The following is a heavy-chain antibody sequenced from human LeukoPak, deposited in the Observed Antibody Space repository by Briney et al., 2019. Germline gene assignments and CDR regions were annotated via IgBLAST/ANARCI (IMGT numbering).Heavy chain of an antibody. CDR2: ISYDRSNK. CDR1: GFTFSSYA. CDR3: ARDPHYDYVWGSYLYPSPSIDY. D-gene: IGHD3-16*02. V-gene: IGHV3-30-3*01. J-gene: IGHJ4*02. Sequence: GRSLRLSCAASGFTFSSYAMHWVRQAPGKGLEWVAVISYDRSNKYYADSVKGRFTISRDNSKNTLYLQMNSLRAEDTAVYYCARDPHYDYVWGSYLYPSPSIDYWGQGTLVTVSS.